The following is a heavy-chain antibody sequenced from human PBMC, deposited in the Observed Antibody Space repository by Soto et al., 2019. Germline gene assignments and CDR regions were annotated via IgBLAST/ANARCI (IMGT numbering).Heavy chain of an antibody. D-gene: IGHD1-26*01. J-gene: IGHJ6*02. CDR2: IIPIFGTA. Sequence: QVQLVQSGAEVKKPGSSVKVSCKASGGTFSSYAISWVRQAPGQGLEWMGGIIPIFGTANYAQKFQGRVTLTAEESTSTASRERSSLRSEDTAVYYCARAGGSPWGDYGMDVWGQGTTVTVSS. CDR1: GGTFSSYA. CDR3: ARAGGSPWGDYGMDV. V-gene: IGHV1-69*01.